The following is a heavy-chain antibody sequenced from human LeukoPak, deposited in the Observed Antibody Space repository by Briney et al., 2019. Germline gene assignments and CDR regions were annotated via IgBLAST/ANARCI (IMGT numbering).Heavy chain of an antibody. CDR1: GYSFTSYW. CDR2: IYPGDSDT. V-gene: IGHV5-51*01. Sequence: GESLKISCKGSGYSFTSYWIGWVRQMPGKGLEWMGIIYPGDSDTRYSPSFQGQVTISADKSISAAYLQWSSLRSEDTAVYYCARSTDLFYFDYWGQGTLVTVSS. J-gene: IGHJ4*02. CDR3: ARSTDLFYFDY. D-gene: IGHD3-3*01.